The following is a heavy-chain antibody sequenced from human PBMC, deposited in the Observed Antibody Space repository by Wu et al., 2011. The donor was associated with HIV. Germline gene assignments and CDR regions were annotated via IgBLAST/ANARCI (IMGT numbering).Heavy chain of an antibody. CDR1: GGTFSSYA. CDR3: ARDLVGAHYFDY. J-gene: IGHJ4*02. CDR2: IIPIFGTT. Sequence: QVQVVQSGAEVKKPGSSVKVSCKASGGTFSSYAISWVRQAPGQGLEWMGRIIPIFGTTNYAQKFQGRVTITADNMELSSLRYEDTAVFYCARDLVGAHYFDYWGQGTLVTVS. V-gene: IGHV1-69*14. D-gene: IGHD1-26*01.